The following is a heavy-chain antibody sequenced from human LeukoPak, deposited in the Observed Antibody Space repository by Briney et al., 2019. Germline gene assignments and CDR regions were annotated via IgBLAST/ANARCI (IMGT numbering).Heavy chain of an antibody. CDR3: ARDESSNPYYYYGMDV. J-gene: IGHJ6*02. V-gene: IGHV4-61*01. CDR1: GGTVSSGSYY. CDR2: IYYSGST. Sequence: SETLSLTCTVSGGTVSSGSYYWSWIRQPPGKGLEWIGYIYYSGSTNYNPSLKSRVTISVDTSKNQFSLKLSSVTAADTAVYYCARDESSNPYYYYGMDVWGQGTTVTVSS. D-gene: IGHD6-6*01.